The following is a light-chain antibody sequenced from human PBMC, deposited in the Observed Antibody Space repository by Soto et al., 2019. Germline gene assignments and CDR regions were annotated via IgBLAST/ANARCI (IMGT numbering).Light chain of an antibody. Sequence: DLQMTQSPSSLSASLGDRVTIXXRASQSISSYLNWYQQKPGKAPXLLFYAASSLQSGVPSRFSGSGSGTDFTLTISSLQPEDFATYYCQQSYSTPPTFGQGTKV. CDR3: QQSYSTPPT. CDR1: QSISSY. V-gene: IGKV1-39*01. J-gene: IGKJ1*01. CDR2: AAS.